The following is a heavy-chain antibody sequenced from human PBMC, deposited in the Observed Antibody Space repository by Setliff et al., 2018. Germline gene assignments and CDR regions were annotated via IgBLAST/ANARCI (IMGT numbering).Heavy chain of an antibody. D-gene: IGHD2-2*01. CDR1: GYTFTTYV. J-gene: IGHJ6*02. CDR2: INPDNGNT. CDR3: ARVEFTSWSQPGMEV. V-gene: IGHV1-18*01. Sequence: ASVKVSCKASGYTFTTYVMHWVRQAPVQRLEWMGWINPDNGNTNYAQKLQGRVTMTTDTSTSTAYMGLRSLRSDDTAVYYCARVEFTSWSQPGMEVWGQGTTVTVSS.